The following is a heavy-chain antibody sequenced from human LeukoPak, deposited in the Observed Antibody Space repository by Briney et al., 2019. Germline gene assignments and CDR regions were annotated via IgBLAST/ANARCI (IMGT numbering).Heavy chain of an antibody. J-gene: IGHJ4*02. Sequence: PGGSLRLSCAASGFTLSSYWMHWVRQVPGKGLVWVSRIKSDGSDTRYADSVKARFTTSRDNAKNTVYLQMNGLREEDTAVYYCVRDFRSADYWGQGTLVTVSS. CDR1: GFTLSSYW. CDR2: IKSDGSDT. V-gene: IGHV3-74*01. CDR3: VRDFRSADY.